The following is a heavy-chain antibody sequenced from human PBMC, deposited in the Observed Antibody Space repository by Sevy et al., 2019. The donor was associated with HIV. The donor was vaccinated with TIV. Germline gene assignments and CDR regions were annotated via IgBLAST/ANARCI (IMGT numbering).Heavy chain of an antibody. V-gene: IGHV3-23*01. CDR1: GFTFSSYA. CDR3: AKDPDCSGGSCYSDFSNAWFDY. CDR2: ISGSGGST. Sequence: GGSLRLSCAASGFTFSSYAMSRVRQAPGKGLEWVSAISGSGGSTYYADSVKGRFTISRDNSKNTLYLQMNSLRAEDTAVYYCAKDPDCSGGSCYSDFSNAWFDYWGQGTLVTVSS. J-gene: IGHJ4*02. D-gene: IGHD2-15*01.